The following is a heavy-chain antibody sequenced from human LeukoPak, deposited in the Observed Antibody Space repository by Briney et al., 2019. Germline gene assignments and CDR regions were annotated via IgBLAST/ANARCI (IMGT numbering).Heavy chain of an antibody. J-gene: IGHJ4*02. D-gene: IGHD6-13*01. CDR1: GGSISSSSYY. V-gene: IGHV4-39*01. Sequence: SETLSLTCTVSGGSISSSSYYWGWIRQPPGKGLEWIGSIYYSGSTYYNPSLKSRVTISVDTSKNQFSLKLSSVTAADTAVYYCASTAAGHLLFDYWGQGTLVTVSS. CDR3: ASTAAGHLLFDY. CDR2: IYYSGST.